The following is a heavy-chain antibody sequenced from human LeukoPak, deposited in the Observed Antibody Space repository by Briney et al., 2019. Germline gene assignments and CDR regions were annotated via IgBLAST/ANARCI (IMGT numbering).Heavy chain of an antibody. J-gene: IGHJ4*02. V-gene: IGHV3-7*01. CDR2: INQGGSDK. D-gene: IGHD1-14*01. CDR3: ARDRSRAEDD. Sequence: GGSLRHSCAASGLTFRGHGMSWVRQAPGKGLEWVANINQGGSDKYYVDSVKGRFTISRDNANNILYLQRNSLRGEDTAVYYCARDRSRAEDDWGQGTLVTVSS. CDR1: GLTFRGHG.